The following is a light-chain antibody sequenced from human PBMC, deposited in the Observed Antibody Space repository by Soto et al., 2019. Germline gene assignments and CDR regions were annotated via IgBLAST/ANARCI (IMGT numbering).Light chain of an antibody. CDR3: QQRSSWPLT. V-gene: IGKV3-11*01. Sequence: EIVLTQSPATLSLSPVERATLSCRASQSVNIYLAWYQQKPGQAPRLLIYDASNRATGIPARFSGSGSGTDFTLTISSLEPEDFAVYFCQQRSSWPLTFGGGTKVDIK. CDR1: QSVNIY. J-gene: IGKJ4*02. CDR2: DAS.